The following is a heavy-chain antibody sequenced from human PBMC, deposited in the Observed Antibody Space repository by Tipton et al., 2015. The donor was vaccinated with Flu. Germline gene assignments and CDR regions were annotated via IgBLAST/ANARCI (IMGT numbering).Heavy chain of an antibody. Sequence: TLSLTCTVSGGSISSYYWSWIRQPPGKGLEWIGYIYYSGSTNYNPSLKSRVTISVDTSKNQFSLKLSSVTAADTAVYYCARGYLATGYHFDYWGQGTLVTVSS. CDR2: IYYSGST. D-gene: IGHD1-1*01. CDR1: GGSISSYY. J-gene: IGHJ4*02. CDR3: ARGYLATGYHFDY. V-gene: IGHV4-59*12.